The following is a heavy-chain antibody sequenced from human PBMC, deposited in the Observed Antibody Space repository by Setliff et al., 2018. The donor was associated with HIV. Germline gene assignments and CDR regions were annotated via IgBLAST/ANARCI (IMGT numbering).Heavy chain of an antibody. CDR3: AKGTTNHDFLTGYSPFDS. V-gene: IGHV3-43D*03. J-gene: IGHJ4*02. CDR1: GFNFNDYS. CDR2: ISWDSGRT. D-gene: IGHD3-9*01. Sequence: PGGSLRLSCVASGFNFNDYSMHWVRQTPGKTLEWVSLISWDSGRTDYAVSVRGRFTISRDNSKNSLYLQMQSLRPEDTALYYCAKGTTNHDFLTGYSPFDSWGQGTQVTVSS.